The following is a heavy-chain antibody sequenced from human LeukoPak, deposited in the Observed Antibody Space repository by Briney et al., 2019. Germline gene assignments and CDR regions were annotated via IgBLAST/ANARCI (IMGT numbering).Heavy chain of an antibody. Sequence: ASVKVSCKASGYTFTAYYMHWVRQAPGQGLEWMGWINPDSGGTNFAQKFQGRVTMTRDTSISTAYMELSRLRSDDTAVYYCGRDFRDSLDYWGQGTLVTVSS. CDR1: GYTFTAYY. V-gene: IGHV1-2*02. CDR2: INPDSGGT. J-gene: IGHJ4*02. CDR3: GRDFRDSLDY.